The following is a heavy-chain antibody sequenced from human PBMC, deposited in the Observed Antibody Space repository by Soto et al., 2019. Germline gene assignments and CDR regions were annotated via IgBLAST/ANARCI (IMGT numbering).Heavy chain of an antibody. V-gene: IGHV4-59*08. CDR2: INSGGRT. J-gene: IGHJ3*02. Sequence: SETLSLTCTVSGGSISSYYWSWIRQPPGKGLEWIGYINSGGRTSHNPSLKSRVTISVDTSKNQFSLKLSSVPVAATAVYYYARHLVDDAFDIWSQGTMVTVSS. CDR1: GGSISSYY. CDR3: ARHLVDDAFDI.